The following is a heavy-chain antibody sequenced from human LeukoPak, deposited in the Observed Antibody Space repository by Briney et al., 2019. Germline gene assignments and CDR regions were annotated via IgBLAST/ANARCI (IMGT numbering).Heavy chain of an antibody. Sequence: GGSLRLSCAASGFTFSSYSMNWVRQAPGKGLEWVSSISSSSSYIYYADSVEGRFTISRDNAKNSLYLQMNSLRAEDTAVYYCARKSGSYMIDYWGQGTLVTVSS. D-gene: IGHD1-26*01. CDR2: ISSSSSYI. CDR1: GFTFSSYS. V-gene: IGHV3-21*01. CDR3: ARKSGSYMIDY. J-gene: IGHJ4*02.